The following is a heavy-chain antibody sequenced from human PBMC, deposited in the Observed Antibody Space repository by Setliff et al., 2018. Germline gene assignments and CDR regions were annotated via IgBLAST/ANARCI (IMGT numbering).Heavy chain of an antibody. CDR3: ARGYCSGGSCADFDY. CDR1: GYPFTTYA. D-gene: IGHD2-15*01. CDR2: INTNTGFP. V-gene: IGHV7-4-1*02. Sequence: ASVKVSCKASGYPFTTYAMTWMRQAPGQGLEYMGWINTNTGFPTYAQGFTGRFVFSLDTSVSTAYLQISSVKAEDTAVYYCARGYCSGGSCADFDYWGQGTLVTVSS. J-gene: IGHJ4*02.